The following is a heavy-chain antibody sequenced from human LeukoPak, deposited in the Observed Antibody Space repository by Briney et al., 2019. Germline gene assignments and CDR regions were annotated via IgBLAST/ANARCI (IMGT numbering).Heavy chain of an antibody. Sequence: ASVKVSCTASGYTFTSYYMHWVRQAPGQGLEWMGRINPKSGDTNYAQKFQDRVTMTRDTSMSTAYMEISRLRYHDTAVYYCGRGIQSFDPWGQGTLVTVSS. CDR3: GRGIQSFDP. CDR1: GYTFTSYY. J-gene: IGHJ5*02. CDR2: INPKSGDT. V-gene: IGHV1-2*06.